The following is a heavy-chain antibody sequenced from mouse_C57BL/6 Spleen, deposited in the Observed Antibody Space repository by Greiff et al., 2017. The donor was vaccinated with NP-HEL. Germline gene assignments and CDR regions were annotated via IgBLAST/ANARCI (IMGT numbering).Heavy chain of an antibody. J-gene: IGHJ4*01. CDR2: IYPGDGDT. CDR1: GYAFSSYW. CDR3: AREERDYYAMDY. V-gene: IGHV1-80*01. Sequence: VKLQESGAELVKPGASVKISCKASGYAFSSYWMNWVKQRPGKGLEWIGQIYPGDGDTNYNGKFKGKATLTADKSSSTAYMQLSSLTSEDSAVYFCAREERDYYAMDYWGQGTSVTVSS.